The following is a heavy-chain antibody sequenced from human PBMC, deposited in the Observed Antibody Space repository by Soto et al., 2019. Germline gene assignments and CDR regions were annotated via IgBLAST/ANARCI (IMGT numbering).Heavy chain of an antibody. V-gene: IGHV3-48*03. CDR1: GFTFNRYE. D-gene: IGHD3-3*01. Sequence: EVQLVESGGGLVQPGGSLRLSCAVSGFTFNRYEMNWVRQAPGKGLEWVSYISSSGTTIYYADSVKGRFTISRDNAKNSLYLQMNSLRVEDTALYYCARPQRQYDFWSGDAFDIWGQGTMVSVSS. CDR3: ARPQRQYDFWSGDAFDI. CDR2: ISSSGTTI. J-gene: IGHJ3*02.